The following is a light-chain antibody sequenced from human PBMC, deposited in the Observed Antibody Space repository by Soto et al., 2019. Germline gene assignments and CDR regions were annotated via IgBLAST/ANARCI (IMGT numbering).Light chain of an antibody. CDR2: AAS. J-gene: IGKJ2*01. CDR3: QQSSNTPYT. Sequence: DIQMTQSPSSLSASVGDRVTITCRASQSISSYLNWYQQKPGKAPKLLIYAASSLLSGVPSRFSGRGSGTDFTLTIGSLQPEDFATYYCQQSSNTPYTFGQGTKLEIK. V-gene: IGKV1-39*01. CDR1: QSISSY.